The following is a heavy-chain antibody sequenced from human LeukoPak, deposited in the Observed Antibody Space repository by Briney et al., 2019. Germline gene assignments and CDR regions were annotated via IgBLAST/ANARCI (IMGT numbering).Heavy chain of an antibody. D-gene: IGHD2-2*01. CDR1: GYTFTGYY. Sequence: GASVKVSRKASGYTFTGYYMHWVRQAPGQGLEWMGWINPNSGGTNYAQKFQGRVTMTRDTSISTAYMELSRLRSDDTAVYYCARVRVGYCSSTSCYYHYGMDVWGQGTTVTVSS. V-gene: IGHV1-2*02. CDR2: INPNSGGT. J-gene: IGHJ6*02. CDR3: ARVRVGYCSSTSCYYHYGMDV.